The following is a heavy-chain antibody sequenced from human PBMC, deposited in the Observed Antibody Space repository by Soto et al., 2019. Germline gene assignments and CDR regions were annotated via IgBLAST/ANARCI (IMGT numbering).Heavy chain of an antibody. V-gene: IGHV3-30-3*01. CDR2: MSYDGSNK. J-gene: IGHJ4*02. D-gene: IGHD3-16*01. CDR3: ASDGGAY. CDR1: GFTFSSYA. Sequence: QVQLVESGGGVVQPGRSLRLSCAASGFTFSSYAMHWVRRAPGKGLEWMAVMSYDGSNKYYADSVKGRFTISRDNSKNTLYLQMNSLRPEDTALYSCASDGGAYWGQGTLVIVSS.